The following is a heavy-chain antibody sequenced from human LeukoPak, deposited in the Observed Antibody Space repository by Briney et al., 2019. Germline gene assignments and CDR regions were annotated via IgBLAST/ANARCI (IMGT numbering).Heavy chain of an antibody. CDR3: AKGGWVAVTGMDS. CDR2: INTKTGNP. V-gene: IGHV7-4-1*02. J-gene: IGHJ4*02. CDR1: GYTFTGHA. Sequence: ASVKVSCTASGYTFTGHAMNWVRQAPGQGPEWMGYINTKTGNPTYAQGFTGRFVFSLDTSASTAYLQISSLKPEDTGVYYCAKGGWVAVTGMDSWGQGTLVTVSS. D-gene: IGHD6-19*01.